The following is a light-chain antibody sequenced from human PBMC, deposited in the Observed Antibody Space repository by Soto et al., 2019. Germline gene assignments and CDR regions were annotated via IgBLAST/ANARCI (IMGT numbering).Light chain of an antibody. CDR3: QQCGSSPLIT. CDR1: QSVSTSY. Sequence: EIVLTQSPGTLSLSPGERATLSCRASQSVSTSYLDCYQQKPRQAPRLLIYGASSRATGIPDRFSGSGSGTDFTLTISRLEPEDFAVYDCQQCGSSPLITFGGGTKVEIK. J-gene: IGKJ4*01. V-gene: IGKV3-20*01. CDR2: GAS.